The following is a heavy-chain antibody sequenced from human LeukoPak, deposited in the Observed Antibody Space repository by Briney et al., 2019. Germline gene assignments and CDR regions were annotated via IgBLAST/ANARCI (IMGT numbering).Heavy chain of an antibody. CDR1: GFTVSSNY. CDR3: ARVGYTGTWYSSPPFDY. V-gene: IGHV3-66*01. CDR2: IYSGGST. D-gene: IGHD6-13*01. Sequence: GGSLRLSCAVSGFTVSSNYMSWVRQAPGKGPEWVSLIYSGGSTYYADSVKGRSTISRDNSKNTVYLQMNSLRVEDTAVYYCARVGYTGTWYSSPPFDYWGQGTLVTVSS. J-gene: IGHJ4*02.